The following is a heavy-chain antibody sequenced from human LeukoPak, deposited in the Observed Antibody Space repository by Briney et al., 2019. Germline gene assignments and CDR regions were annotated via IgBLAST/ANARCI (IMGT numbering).Heavy chain of an antibody. CDR2: ISWNSGSI. V-gene: IGHV3-9*01. CDR3: AKDNRRHYTSGPNPDSLH. J-gene: IGHJ4*02. CDR1: GFIFNNYA. Sequence: PGGSLRLSCAGSGFIFNNYAMHWVRQPPGKGLEWVSGISWNSGSIDYADSVKGRFTISTDNAKNSLYLQMNRLRVEDTAFYYCAKDNRRHYTSGPNPDSLHWGQGALVTVSS. D-gene: IGHD6-19*01.